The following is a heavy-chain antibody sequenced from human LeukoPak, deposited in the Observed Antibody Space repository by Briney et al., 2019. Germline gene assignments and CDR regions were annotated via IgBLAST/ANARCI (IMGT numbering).Heavy chain of an antibody. D-gene: IGHD3-22*01. V-gene: IGHV4-59*08. CDR3: ARHSSTYYYDSSGYYYFDY. J-gene: IGHJ4*02. CDR1: GGSISSYY. CDR2: IYYSGST. Sequence: SSETLSLTCTVSGGSISSYYWSWIRQPPGKGLECIGYIYYSGSTNYNPSLKSRVTISVDTSKNQFSLKLSSVTAADTAVYYCARHSSTYYYDSSGYYYFDYWGQGTLVTVSS.